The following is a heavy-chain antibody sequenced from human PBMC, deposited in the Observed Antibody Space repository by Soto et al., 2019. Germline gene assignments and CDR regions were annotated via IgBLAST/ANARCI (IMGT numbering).Heavy chain of an antibody. V-gene: IGHV1-69*08. J-gene: IGHJ6*02. CDR1: GGTVSSYT. CDR3: ERDTIPYDYYGRDV. Sequence: QVQLVQSGAEVKKPGSSVKVSCKASGGTVSSYTISWVRQAPGQGIEWMGRIIPILGVENYAQKFQGRVTITADNSTSKAYMALSSLRSEDTAVYYCERDTIPYDYYGRDVWGQGTTVTVAS. CDR2: IIPILGVE. D-gene: IGHD3-9*01.